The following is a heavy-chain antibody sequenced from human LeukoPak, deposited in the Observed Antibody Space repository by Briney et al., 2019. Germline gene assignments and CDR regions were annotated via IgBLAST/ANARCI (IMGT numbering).Heavy chain of an antibody. D-gene: IGHD2-15*01. CDR3: AKGSGGSCYSGMDV. Sequence: PGGSLRLSCAASGFTFSSYSMNWVRQAPGKGLEWVSGICGSGAGTFYADSVKGRFTISRDNSKNTLYLQMNSLRAEDTAVYYCAKGSGGSCYSGMDVWGQGTTVTVSS. CDR1: GFTFSSYS. CDR2: ICGSGAGT. V-gene: IGHV3-23*01. J-gene: IGHJ6*02.